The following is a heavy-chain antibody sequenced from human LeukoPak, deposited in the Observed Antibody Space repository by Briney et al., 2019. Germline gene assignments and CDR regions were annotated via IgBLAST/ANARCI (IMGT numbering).Heavy chain of an antibody. V-gene: IGHV3-53*01. CDR2: IYSGGDT. CDR1: GFTVSSNY. CDR3: ARASGYSGYDPFDY. Sequence: GGSLRLSCAASGFTVSSNYMSWVRQAPGNGLEWVSVIYSGGDTYYADSVKGRFTISRDNSKNTLYLQMNTLRAEDTAVYYCARASGYSGYDPFDYWGQGTLVTVSS. J-gene: IGHJ4*02. D-gene: IGHD5-12*01.